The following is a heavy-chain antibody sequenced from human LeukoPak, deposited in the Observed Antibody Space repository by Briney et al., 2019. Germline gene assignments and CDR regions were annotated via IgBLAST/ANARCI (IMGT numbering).Heavy chain of an antibody. D-gene: IGHD3-10*01. J-gene: IGHJ6*02. CDR3: ARDQFRVPYYYGSGSYYRGAYGMDV. CDR1: GGSISSYY. CDR2: IYYSGST. V-gene: IGHV4-59*01. Sequence: PSETLSLTCSVSGGSISSYYWSWIRQPPGKGLEWIGYIYYSGSTNYNPSLKSRVTISVDTSKNQFSLKRSSVTAADTAVYYCARDQFRVPYYYGSGSYYRGAYGMDVWGQGTTVTVSS.